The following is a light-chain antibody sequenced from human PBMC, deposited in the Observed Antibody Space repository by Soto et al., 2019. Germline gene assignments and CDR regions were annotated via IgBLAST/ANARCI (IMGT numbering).Light chain of an antibody. CDR2: EVS. CDR1: SSDVGNYNY. Sequence: HSALTQPASVSGSPGQSITISCTGTSSDVGNYNYVSWYQQHPDKAPKLMISEVSNRPSGVSNRFSGSKSGNTASLTISGLQAEDEADYYCCSYTTTSTWVFGAGTKLTVL. V-gene: IGLV2-14*01. J-gene: IGLJ3*02. CDR3: CSYTTTSTWV.